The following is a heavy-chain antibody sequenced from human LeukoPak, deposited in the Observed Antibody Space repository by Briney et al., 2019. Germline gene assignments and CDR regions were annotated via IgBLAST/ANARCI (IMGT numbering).Heavy chain of an antibody. J-gene: IGHJ4*02. CDR1: GGSISSYY. Sequence: SETLSLTCTVSGGSISSYYWSWIRQPPGKGLEWIGYIYYSGSTNYNPSLKGRVTISVDTSKNQFSLKLSSVTAADTAVYYCARVEMATIADFGYFDYWGQGTLVTVSS. V-gene: IGHV4-59*01. CDR2: IYYSGST. D-gene: IGHD5-24*01. CDR3: ARVEMATIADFGYFDY.